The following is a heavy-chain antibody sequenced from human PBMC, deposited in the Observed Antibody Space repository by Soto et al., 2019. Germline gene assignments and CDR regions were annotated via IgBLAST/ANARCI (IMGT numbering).Heavy chain of an antibody. D-gene: IGHD3-3*01. J-gene: IGHJ4*02. CDR1: GGSFSGYY. Sequence: SETLSLTCAVYGGSFSGYYWSWIRQPPGKGLEWIGEINHSGSTNYNPSLKSRVTISVDTSKNQFSLKLSSVTAADTAVYYCARVKTVFGVVIIQGVFDYWGQGTLVTSPQ. CDR2: INHSGST. V-gene: IGHV4-34*01. CDR3: ARVKTVFGVVIIQGVFDY.